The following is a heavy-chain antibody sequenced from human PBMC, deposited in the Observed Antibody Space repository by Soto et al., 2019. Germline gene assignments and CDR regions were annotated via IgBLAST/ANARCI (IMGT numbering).Heavy chain of an antibody. V-gene: IGHV3-30-3*01. Sequence: QVQLVESGGGVVQPGRSLRLSCAASGFTFSSYAMHWVRQAPGKGLEWVAVISYDGSNKYYADSVKGRFTISRDNSKNTLYLQMNSLRADDTAVYYTYVRADTAMGLEYWGQGTLVTVSS. CDR2: ISYDGSNK. CDR1: GFTFSSYA. D-gene: IGHD5-18*01. J-gene: IGHJ4*02. CDR3: YVRADTAMGLEY.